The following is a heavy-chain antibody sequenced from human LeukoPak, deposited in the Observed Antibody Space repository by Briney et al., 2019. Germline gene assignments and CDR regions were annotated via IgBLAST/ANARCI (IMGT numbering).Heavy chain of an antibody. CDR3: ASVSRGSGSYYYYYYMDV. J-gene: IGHJ6*03. CDR2: IYYSGST. V-gene: IGHV4-59*12. D-gene: IGHD3-10*01. Sequence: PSETLSLTCTVSGGSISSYYWSWIRQPPGKGLEWIGYIYYSGSTNYNPSLKSRVTISVDKSKNQFSLKLSSVTAADTAVYYCASVSRGSGSYYYYYYMDVWGKGTTVTVSS. CDR1: GGSISSYY.